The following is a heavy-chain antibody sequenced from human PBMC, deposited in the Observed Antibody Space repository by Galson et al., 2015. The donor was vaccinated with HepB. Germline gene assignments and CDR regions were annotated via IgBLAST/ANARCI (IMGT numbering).Heavy chain of an antibody. Sequence: QSGAEVTKPGESLRISCKGSGYSFTNYWIYWMRQMPGKGLEWMGFIDPSDSYINYSPSFQGRVTISADTSISTAYLQWSGLKASDTAMYYCARSGRFCLDSSCYPVFDIWGQGTMVTVSS. J-gene: IGHJ3*02. V-gene: IGHV5-10-1*01. D-gene: IGHD3-22*01. CDR3: ARSGRFCLDSSCYPVFDI. CDR1: GYSFTNYW. CDR2: IDPSDSYI.